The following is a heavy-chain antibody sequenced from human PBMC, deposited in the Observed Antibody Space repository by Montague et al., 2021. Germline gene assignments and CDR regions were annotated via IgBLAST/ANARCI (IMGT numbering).Heavy chain of an antibody. D-gene: IGHD2-15*01. J-gene: IGHJ4*02. CDR1: GGSISSGGFY. CDR3: ARSGGYCSGGRCGTFDY. Sequence: TLSLTCSVSGGSISSGGFYWSWIRQHPGKGPEWIGSIYDSGSTNYNPSLKSRLTLSRDTSKNQVSLRLTSVTAAETAVYYCARSGGYCSGGRCGTFDYRGQGTLVTVSP. CDR2: IYDSGST. V-gene: IGHV4-31*03.